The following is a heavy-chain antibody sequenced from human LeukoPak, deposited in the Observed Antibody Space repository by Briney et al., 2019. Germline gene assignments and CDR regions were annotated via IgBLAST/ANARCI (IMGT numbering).Heavy chain of an antibody. Sequence: GGSLRLSCAASGFTFSSYWMSWVRQPQGKGLEWVANIKEDGSEKYHVDSVKGRFTISRDSAKNSLYLQMDSLRAEDTAMYYCARQRVGRSTTFDYWGQGTLVTVSS. D-gene: IGHD1-1*01. CDR1: GFTFSSYW. V-gene: IGHV3-7*04. J-gene: IGHJ4*02. CDR3: ARQRVGRSTTFDY. CDR2: IKEDGSEK.